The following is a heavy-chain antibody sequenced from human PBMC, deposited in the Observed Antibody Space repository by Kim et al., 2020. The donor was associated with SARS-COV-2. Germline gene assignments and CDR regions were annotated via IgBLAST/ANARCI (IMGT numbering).Heavy chain of an antibody. V-gene: IGHV3-23*01. J-gene: IGHJ4*02. CDR3: AKDLTGVGHWYYFDY. Sequence: DSVQGRFTISRDNSKNTLYLQMNSLRAEDTAVYYCAKDLTGVGHWYYFDYWGQGTLVTVSS. D-gene: IGHD7-27*01.